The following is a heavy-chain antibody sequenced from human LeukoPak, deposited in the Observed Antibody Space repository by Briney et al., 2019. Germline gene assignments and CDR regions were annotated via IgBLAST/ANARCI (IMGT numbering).Heavy chain of an antibody. CDR2: FDPEDGET. CDR3: ARAPPNDFWSGYYYYFDY. V-gene: IGHV1-24*01. CDR1: GYTLTELS. D-gene: IGHD3-3*01. J-gene: IGHJ4*02. Sequence: GASVKVSCKVSGYTLTELSMHWVRQAPGKGLEWMGGFDPEDGETIYAQKFQGRVTMTEDTSTDTAYMELSSLRSEDTAVYYCARAPPNDFWSGYYYYFDYWGQGTLITVSS.